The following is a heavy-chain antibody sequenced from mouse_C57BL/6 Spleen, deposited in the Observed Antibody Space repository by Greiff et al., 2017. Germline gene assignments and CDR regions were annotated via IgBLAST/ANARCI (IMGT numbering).Heavy chain of an antibody. CDR2: ISDGGSYT. Sequence: EVKLVESGGGLVKPGGSLKLSCAASGFTFSSYAMSWVRQTPEKRLEWVATISDGGSYTYYPDNVKGRFTISRDNAKNNLYLQMSHLKSEDTAMYYCARDLDSSGYGGDWFAYWGQGTLVTVSA. CDR3: ARDLDSSGYGGDWFAY. J-gene: IGHJ3*01. V-gene: IGHV5-4*01. CDR1: GFTFSSYA. D-gene: IGHD3-2*02.